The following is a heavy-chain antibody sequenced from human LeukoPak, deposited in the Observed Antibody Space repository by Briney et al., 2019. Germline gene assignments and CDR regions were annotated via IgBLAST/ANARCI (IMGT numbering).Heavy chain of an antibody. Sequence: PSETLSLTCTVSGGSISSGPYYWNWIRQPAGKGLEWIGRISTRGSTNYNPSLKSRVTISVDTSKNQFSLKLSSVTAADTAVYYCARHGMGDYVWGSYRYTALYYFDYWGQGTLVTVSS. V-gene: IGHV4-61*02. CDR2: ISTRGST. CDR1: GGSISSGPYY. D-gene: IGHD3-16*02. CDR3: ARHGMGDYVWGSYRYTALYYFDY. J-gene: IGHJ4*02.